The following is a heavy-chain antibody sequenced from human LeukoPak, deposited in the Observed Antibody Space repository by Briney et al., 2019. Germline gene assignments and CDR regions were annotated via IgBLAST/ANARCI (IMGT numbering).Heavy chain of an antibody. D-gene: IGHD6-19*01. CDR1: GGSISSYY. V-gene: IGHV4-59*01. CDR3: ARGGSGWYRVYYYYMDV. J-gene: IGHJ6*03. CDR2: IYYSGST. Sequence: SETLSLTCTVSGGSISSYYWSWIRQPPGKGPEWIGYIYYSGSTNYNPSLKSRVTISVDTSKNQFSLKLSSVTAADTAVYYCARGGSGWYRVYYYYMDVWGKGTTVTVSS.